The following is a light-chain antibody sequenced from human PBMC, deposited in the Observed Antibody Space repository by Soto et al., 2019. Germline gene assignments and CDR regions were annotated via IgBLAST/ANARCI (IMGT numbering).Light chain of an antibody. CDR1: SCDVGGYNY. CDR2: DVS. V-gene: IGLV2-14*01. Sequence: QSALTQPASVSGSPGQSITISCTGTSCDVGGYNYVSWYQQHPGTAPKLMIYDVSNRPSGVSNRFSGSNAANTASLTISGLQAEDEADYYCSSYTSSSTLVFGGGTKLTVL. J-gene: IGLJ2*01. CDR3: SSYTSSSTLV.